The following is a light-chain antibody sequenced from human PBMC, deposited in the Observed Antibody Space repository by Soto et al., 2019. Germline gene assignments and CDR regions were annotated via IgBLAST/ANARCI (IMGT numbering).Light chain of an antibody. V-gene: IGKV1-39*01. Sequence: DIQMTQSPSSLSASVGDRVSVTCRASQSISTFLNWYQQRPGEAPKLLIYAASSLQSGVPSRFSGSGSGAYFTLTIGRLQPEDFATYYCQQSYTTPRTFGQGTKVEVK. CDR3: QQSYTTPRT. CDR1: QSISTF. CDR2: AAS. J-gene: IGKJ1*01.